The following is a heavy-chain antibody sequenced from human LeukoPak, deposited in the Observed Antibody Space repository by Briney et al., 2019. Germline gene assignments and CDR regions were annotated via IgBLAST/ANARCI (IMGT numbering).Heavy chain of an antibody. CDR1: GGSVSSGSYY. CDR2: ISYSGST. D-gene: IGHD3-9*01. CDR3: ARGPGKLYYDILTGYPTNWFDP. J-gene: IGHJ5*02. Sequence: PSETLSLTCTVSGGSVSSGSYYWSWIRHPPGKGLEWIGYISYSGSTNYKPSLKSRVTISVDTSKNQFSLKLSSVTAADTAVYYCARGPGKLYYDILTGYPTNWFDPWGQGTLVTVSS. V-gene: IGHV4-61*01.